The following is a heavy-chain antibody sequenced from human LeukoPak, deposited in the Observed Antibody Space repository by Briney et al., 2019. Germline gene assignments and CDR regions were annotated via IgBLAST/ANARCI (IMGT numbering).Heavy chain of an antibody. J-gene: IGHJ4*02. CDR2: ISRNSGSI. V-gene: IGHV3-9*01. CDR3: ARGACSSGWAYFDH. CDR1: GFNFDDYV. D-gene: IGHD6-19*01. Sequence: PGRSLRLPCGASGFNFDDYVMHGLRQPPGKGRDWVSGISRNSGSIGYADSVKGRFTISRDNAKNPLYLHMDSVGAEGTAVYYGARGACSSGWAYFDHWGQGTLVTVSS.